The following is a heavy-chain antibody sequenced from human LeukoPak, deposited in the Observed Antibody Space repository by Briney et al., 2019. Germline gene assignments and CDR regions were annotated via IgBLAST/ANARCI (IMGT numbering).Heavy chain of an antibody. Sequence: GGSLRLSCAASGFTFSSYGMQWVRQAPGKGLEWVAFIRYDGSDKYYVDSVQGRFTISRDNAKNSLYLQMNSLRAEDTAVYYCARDNRRELRDLSPDDYWGQGTLVTVSS. CDR2: IRYDGSDK. J-gene: IGHJ4*02. V-gene: IGHV3-30*02. CDR3: ARDNRRELRDLSPDDY. D-gene: IGHD1-26*01. CDR1: GFTFSSYG.